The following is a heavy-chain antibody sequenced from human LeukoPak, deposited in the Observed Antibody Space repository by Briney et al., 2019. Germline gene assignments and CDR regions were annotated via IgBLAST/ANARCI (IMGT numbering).Heavy chain of an antibody. CDR2: FDPEDGET. V-gene: IGHV1-24*01. D-gene: IGHD2-2*01. J-gene: IGHJ6*02. CDR3: TTCLNGAGQPVAIYYYGMDV. CDR1: GYTFTNYY. Sequence: PRASVKVSCKASGYTFTNYYIHWVRQAPGGALEWMGGFDPEDGETVYAPKFQGRVTMTEDTSADTAYMELSSLRSEDTAVYYCTTCLNGAGQPVAIYYYGMDVWGQGTTVTVSS.